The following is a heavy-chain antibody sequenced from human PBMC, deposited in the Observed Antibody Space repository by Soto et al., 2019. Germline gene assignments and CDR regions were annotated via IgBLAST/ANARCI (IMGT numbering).Heavy chain of an antibody. CDR2: INSGSTSV. Sequence: DVQLVESGGGLVKPGGSLRLSCEVSGFSFSISAMNWVRQAPGKGLEWVSSINSGSTSVRYADSVKGRFTISRDNANNSLSLHMNSLRLEDTAVYYCARGGGSLHYWGQGTLVTVSS. CDR1: GFSFSISA. D-gene: IGHD2-15*01. J-gene: IGHJ4*02. CDR3: ARGGGSLHY. V-gene: IGHV3-21*02.